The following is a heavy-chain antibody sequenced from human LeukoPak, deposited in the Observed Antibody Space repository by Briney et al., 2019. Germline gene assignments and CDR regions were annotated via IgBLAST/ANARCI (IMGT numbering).Heavy chain of an antibody. V-gene: IGHV3-23*01. D-gene: IGHD6-13*01. CDR3: ARDIIAAAGTGGY. J-gene: IGHJ4*02. CDR2: TSGSGGST. Sequence: PGGSLRLSCAASGFTFSSYAMSWVRQAPGKGLEWVSTTSGSGGSTYYADSVKGRFTISRDNAKNSLYLQMNSLRAEDTAVYYCARDIIAAAGTGGYWGQGTLVTVSS. CDR1: GFTFSSYA.